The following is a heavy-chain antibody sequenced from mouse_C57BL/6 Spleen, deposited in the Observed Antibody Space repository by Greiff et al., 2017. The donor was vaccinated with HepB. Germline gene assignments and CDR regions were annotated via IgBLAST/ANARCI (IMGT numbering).Heavy chain of an antibody. D-gene: IGHD1-1*01. CDR1: GFTFSSYA. CDR2: ISDGGSYT. V-gene: IGHV5-4*01. Sequence: VQLKESGGGLVKPGGSLKLSCAASGFTFSSYAMSWVRQTPEKRLEWVATISDGGSYTYYPDNVKGLFTISRDNAKNNLYLQMSHLKSEDTAMYYCARGTTVVDWFAYWGQGTLVTVSA. CDR3: ARGTTVVDWFAY. J-gene: IGHJ3*01.